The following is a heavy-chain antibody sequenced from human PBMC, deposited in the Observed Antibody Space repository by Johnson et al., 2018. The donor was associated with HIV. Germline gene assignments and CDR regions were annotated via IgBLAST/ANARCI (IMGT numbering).Heavy chain of an antibody. CDR3: VRDTGYCSGGRCDDAFDV. J-gene: IGHJ3*01. Sequence: VQLVESGGGVVQPGRSLRLSCVASGFTFSSYGMHWVRQAPGKGLEWVAIVSYDGSKKYYPDSVKGRFTISRDNAKNSMYLQMNSLRVEDTALYYCVRDTGYCSGGRCDDAFDVWGQGTVVTVSS. CDR2: VSYDGSKK. CDR1: GFTFSSYG. V-gene: IGHV3-30*03. D-gene: IGHD2-15*01.